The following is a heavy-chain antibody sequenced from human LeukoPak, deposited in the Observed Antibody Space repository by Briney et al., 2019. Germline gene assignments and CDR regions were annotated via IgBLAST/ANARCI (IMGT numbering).Heavy chain of an antibody. J-gene: IGHJ4*02. D-gene: IGHD1-26*01. CDR1: GFTFSTSW. V-gene: IGHV3-7*01. CDR3: ARDAGWGYYDL. Sequence: GGSLRLSCVASGFTFSTSWVTWVRQAPGKGLEWVANIDKHGSGKYYVDSVKGRFAISRDYASNSVFLQMNSLRAEDTSVYYCARDAGWGYYDLWGQGTPVTVSS. CDR2: IDKHGSGK.